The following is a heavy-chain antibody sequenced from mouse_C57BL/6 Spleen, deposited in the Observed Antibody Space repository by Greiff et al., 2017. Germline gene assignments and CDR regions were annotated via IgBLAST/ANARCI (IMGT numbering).Heavy chain of an antibody. Sequence: EVQRVESGGGLVKPGGSLKLSCAASGFTFSDYGMHWVRQAPEKGLEWVAYISSGSSTIYYADTVKGRFTISRDNAKNTLFLQMSRLRSEDTAMYYCARRVSNYAMDYWGQGTSVTVSS. CDR1: GFTFSDYG. CDR3: ARRVSNYAMDY. CDR2: ISSGSSTI. V-gene: IGHV5-17*01. J-gene: IGHJ4*01.